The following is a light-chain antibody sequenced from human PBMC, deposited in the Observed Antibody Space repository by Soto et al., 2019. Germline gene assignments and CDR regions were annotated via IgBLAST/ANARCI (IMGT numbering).Light chain of an antibody. Sequence: QSVLTQPASVSGSPGQSITISCTGTSSDVGYYNYVSWYQQHPGKAPKLMIYEVSYRPSGVSNRFSGSKSGNTASLTISGLQAEDEADYYCNSYTTSSPLVFGGGTKLTVL. V-gene: IGLV2-14*01. CDR3: NSYTTSSPLV. CDR2: EVS. J-gene: IGLJ3*02. CDR1: SSDVGYYNY.